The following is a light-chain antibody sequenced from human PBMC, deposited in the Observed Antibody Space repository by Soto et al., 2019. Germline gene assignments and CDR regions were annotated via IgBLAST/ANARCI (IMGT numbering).Light chain of an antibody. CDR3: QQTYSTPWT. CDR2: AAS. J-gene: IGKJ1*01. CDR1: QTILNY. Sequence: DIQMTQSPSSLSASVGDRVTITCRASQTILNYLNWYQQKSGKAPQLLMYAASSLQSGVPSRFSGSVSGTDFTLIISSLQPEDFATYYCQQTYSTPWTFGQGTKVEIK. V-gene: IGKV1-39*01.